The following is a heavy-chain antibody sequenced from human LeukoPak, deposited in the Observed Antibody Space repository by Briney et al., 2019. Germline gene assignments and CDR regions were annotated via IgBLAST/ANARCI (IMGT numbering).Heavy chain of an antibody. D-gene: IGHD3-22*01. V-gene: IGHV3-21*01. Sequence: GGSLRLSCAASGFIFSNYGMYWVRQAPGKGLEWVSSISSSSSYIYYADSVKGRFTISRDNAKNSLYLQMNSLRAEDTAVYYCARMGRYYYDSSGFDYWGQGTLVTVSS. CDR2: ISSSSSYI. CDR3: ARMGRYYYDSSGFDY. J-gene: IGHJ4*02. CDR1: GFIFSNYG.